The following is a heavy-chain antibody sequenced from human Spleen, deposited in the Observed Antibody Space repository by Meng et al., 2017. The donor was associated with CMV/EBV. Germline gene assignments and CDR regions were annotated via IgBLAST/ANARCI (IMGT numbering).Heavy chain of an antibody. CDR1: GFTFSSYA. D-gene: IGHD6-13*01. CDR3: ARDTIAAAGTFYYYYYGIDV. V-gene: IGHV3-30*04. J-gene: IGHJ6*02. Sequence: GESLKISCAASGFTFSSYAMHWVRQAPGKGLEWVAVISYDGSNKYYADSVKGRFTISRDNSKNTLYLQMNSLRAEDTAVYYCARDTIAAAGTFYYYYYGIDVWGQGTTVTVSS. CDR2: ISYDGSNK.